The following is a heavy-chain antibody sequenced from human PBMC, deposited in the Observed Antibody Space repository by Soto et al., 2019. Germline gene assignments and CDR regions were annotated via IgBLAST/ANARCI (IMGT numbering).Heavy chain of an antibody. V-gene: IGHV1-2*02. CDR1: GYTFTGYY. CDR2: INPETGAT. CDR3: ARERYQVISDGMDV. J-gene: IGHJ6*02. Sequence: QVQLVQSGADVKTPGASVRVSCKASGYTFTGYYVHWVREAPGQGLEWMGWINPETGATSYAQKFQGRVTLTRDTSINTACLELSSLRFDDAAVYFCARERYQVISDGMDVWGQGTTVNVSS. D-gene: IGHD2-2*01.